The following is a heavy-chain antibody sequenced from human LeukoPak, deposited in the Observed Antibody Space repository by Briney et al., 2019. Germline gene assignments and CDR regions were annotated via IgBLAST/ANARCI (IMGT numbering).Heavy chain of an antibody. J-gene: IGHJ2*01. D-gene: IGHD2-21*01. CDR2: INPNSGGT. V-gene: IGHV1-2*04. Sequence: VASVKVSCKASGYTFTGYYMHWVRQAPGQGLEWMGWINPNSGGTNYAQKFQGWVTMTRDTSISTAYMELSRLRSDDTAVYYCARGSRGGATGYFDLWGRGTLVTVSS. CDR1: GYTFTGYY. CDR3: ARGSRGGATGYFDL.